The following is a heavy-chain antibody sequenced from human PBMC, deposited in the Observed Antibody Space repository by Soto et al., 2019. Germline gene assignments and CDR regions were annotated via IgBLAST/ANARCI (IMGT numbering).Heavy chain of an antibody. CDR2: ISAYNGNT. CDR3: ARTTAGYCSGSTCNARWFDS. J-gene: IGHJ5*01. D-gene: IGHD2-15*01. CDR1: GYTFTSYG. Sequence: GASVKVSCKASGYTFTSYGISWVRQAPGQGLERMGWISAYNGNTDYAQNLQGRVTMTTETSTSTAYMEMTSLRSDDTAMYYCARTTAGYCSGSTCNARWFDSWGQGTLVTVSS. V-gene: IGHV1-18*01.